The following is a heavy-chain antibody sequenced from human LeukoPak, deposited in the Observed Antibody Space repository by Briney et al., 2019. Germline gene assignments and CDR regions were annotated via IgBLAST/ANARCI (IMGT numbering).Heavy chain of an antibody. Sequence: SETLSLTCAVYSGSFSGYYWSWIRQPPGKGLEWIGEINHSGSTNYNPSLKSRVTISVDTSKNQFSLKLSSVTAADTAVYYCARGKLLSWFDPWGQGTLVTVSS. J-gene: IGHJ5*02. CDR1: SGSFSGYY. D-gene: IGHD2-21*02. V-gene: IGHV4-34*01. CDR2: INHSGST. CDR3: ARGKLLSWFDP.